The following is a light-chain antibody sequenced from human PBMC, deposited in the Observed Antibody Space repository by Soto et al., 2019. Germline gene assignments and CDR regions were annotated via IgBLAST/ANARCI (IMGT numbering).Light chain of an antibody. CDR2: DVT. V-gene: IGLV2-14*03. CDR1: SSDVGGYNY. CDR3: SSYTSSSAVV. J-gene: IGLJ2*01. Sequence: QSVLSHPASVSGSLGQSITISCTGTSSDVGGYNYVAWYQQHPGKAPKLMIYDVTNRPSGVSYRFSGSKSGNTASLTISGLEAEDEADYYCSSYTSSSAVVFGGGTKLTVL.